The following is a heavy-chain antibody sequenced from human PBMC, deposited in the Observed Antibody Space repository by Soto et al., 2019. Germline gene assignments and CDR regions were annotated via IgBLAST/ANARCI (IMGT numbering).Heavy chain of an antibody. J-gene: IGHJ6*03. CDR3: ARCREWLSYYYYMDV. CDR1: GYSFTSYW. Sequence: PGESLKISCKGSGYSFTSYWIGWVRQMPGKGLEWMGIIYPGDSDTRYSPSFQGQVTISADKSISTAYLQWSSLKASDTAMYYCARCREWLSYYYYMDVWGKGTTVTVSS. D-gene: IGHD3-3*01. V-gene: IGHV5-51*01. CDR2: IYPGDSDT.